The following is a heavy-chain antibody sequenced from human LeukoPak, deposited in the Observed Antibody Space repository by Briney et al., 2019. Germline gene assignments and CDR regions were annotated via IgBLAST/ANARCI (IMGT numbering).Heavy chain of an antibody. V-gene: IGHV3-23*01. CDR3: AKDSPVATI. CDR1: GFTFSSYS. CDR2: ITPSGAGT. D-gene: IGHD5-12*01. Sequence: PGGSLSLSCAASGFTFSSYSMSWVRQAPGKGLNWVSSITPSGAGTYYADSVKGRFTIFRDNSKNTLYLQMISLRAEDTAVYYCAKDSPVATIWGQGTMVTVSS. J-gene: IGHJ3*02.